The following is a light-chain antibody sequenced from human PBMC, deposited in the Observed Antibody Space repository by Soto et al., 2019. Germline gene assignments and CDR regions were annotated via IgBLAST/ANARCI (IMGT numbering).Light chain of an antibody. CDR1: QNVGRRH. CDR3: QQYGSSPRT. Sequence: EIVLTQSPGTLSLSPGDRDTLSCRASQNVGRRHLAWYQQKPGQAPSLLIYGTSNRATGIPDRFSGSGSGTDFSLTISSLEPGDLAVYYCQQYGSSPRTFGQGTKVEIK. J-gene: IGKJ1*01. CDR2: GTS. V-gene: IGKV3-20*01.